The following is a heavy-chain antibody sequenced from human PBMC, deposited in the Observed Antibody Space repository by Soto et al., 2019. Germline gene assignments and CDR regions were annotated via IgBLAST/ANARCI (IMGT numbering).Heavy chain of an antibody. CDR2: IHHSGST. V-gene: IGHV4-59*08. D-gene: IGHD3-10*01. Sequence: SETLSLTCSVSGGSITSHYCSWFRQPPGKGLEWIGYIHHSGSTSYNPSLKSRVTMSVDTSKNQFSLKVNSVTAADTALYYCARQGFGPFHGLVHVWGPATTVTGPS. CDR1: GGSITSHY. J-gene: IGHJ6*02. CDR3: ARQGFGPFHGLVHV.